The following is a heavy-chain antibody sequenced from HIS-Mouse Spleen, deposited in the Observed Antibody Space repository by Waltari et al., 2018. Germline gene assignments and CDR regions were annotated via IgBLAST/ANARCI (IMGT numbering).Heavy chain of an antibody. CDR1: GGSISSSSYY. V-gene: IGHV4-39*07. CDR2: IYYSGST. D-gene: IGHD6-13*01. J-gene: IGHJ2*01. Sequence: QLQLQESGPGLVKPSETLSLTCTVSGGSISSSSYYWGWIRQPPGKGLEWIGSIYYSGSTYYHPSLKSRVTISVDTSKTQCSLKLSSVTAADTAVYYCAREIPYSSSWYDWYFDLWGRGTLVTVSS. CDR3: AREIPYSSSWYDWYFDL.